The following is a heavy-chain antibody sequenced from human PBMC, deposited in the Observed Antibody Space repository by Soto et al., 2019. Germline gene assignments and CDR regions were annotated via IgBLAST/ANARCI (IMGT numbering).Heavy chain of an antibody. V-gene: IGHV3-30*18. Sequence: GXSLRLSCAASGFSLSYYDLHWFRQAPVNGLESVAVIAYDESKRYYADPVRAGSTISRDISKTPLYLQVNSLRAEDRAVYYCAKEADIRGYHPDYWGQGTQVTVSS. CDR1: GFSLSYYD. CDR3: AKEADIRGYHPDY. D-gene: IGHD3-22*01. J-gene: IGHJ4*02. CDR2: IAYDESKR.